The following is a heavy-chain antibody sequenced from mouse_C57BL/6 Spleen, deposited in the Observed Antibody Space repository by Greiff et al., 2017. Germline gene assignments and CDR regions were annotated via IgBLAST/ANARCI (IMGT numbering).Heavy chain of an antibody. Sequence: EVKLVESGGGLVKPGGSLKLSCAASGFTFSDYGMHWVRQAPEKGLEWVAYISSVSSTIYYADTVKGRFTISRDNAKNTLCLQMTSLRSEDTAMYYCARGGYYDYWYFDVWGTGTTVTVSS. J-gene: IGHJ1*03. V-gene: IGHV5-17*01. CDR3: ARGGYYDYWYFDV. CDR1: GFTFSDYG. CDR2: ISSVSSTI. D-gene: IGHD2-3*01.